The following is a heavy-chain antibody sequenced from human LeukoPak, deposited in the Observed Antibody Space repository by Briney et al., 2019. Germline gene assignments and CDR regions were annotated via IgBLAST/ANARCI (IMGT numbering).Heavy chain of an antibody. Sequence: GGSLRLSCAASGFAFSTYAMSWGCQAPGKGLEWVSAISNSGGSTYYADSVKGRFTISRDNSRNTLYLQMNSLRAEDTALYYFARACSGSHCYLVAFDIWGQGTMVTVSS. J-gene: IGHJ3*02. D-gene: IGHD2-15*01. CDR3: ARACSGSHCYLVAFDI. CDR2: ISNSGGST. CDR1: GFAFSTYA. V-gene: IGHV3-23*01.